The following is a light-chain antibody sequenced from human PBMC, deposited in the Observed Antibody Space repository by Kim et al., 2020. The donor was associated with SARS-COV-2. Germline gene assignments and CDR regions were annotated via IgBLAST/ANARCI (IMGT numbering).Light chain of an antibody. J-gene: IGKJ4*01. V-gene: IGKV3-11*01. CDR3: QQRTRWPLT. CDR1: QSVSSS. Sequence: EIVLTQSPATLSLSPGERATLSCRASQSVSSSLAWYQQKPGQAPRLLIYDASNRATGIPARFSGSGSGTDFSLTISSLEPEDFAVYYCQQRTRWPLTFGGGTKVDIK. CDR2: DAS.